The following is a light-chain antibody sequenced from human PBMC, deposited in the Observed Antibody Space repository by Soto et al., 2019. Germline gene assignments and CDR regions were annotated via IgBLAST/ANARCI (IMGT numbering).Light chain of an antibody. Sequence: EIVLTQSPATLSLSPGERATLSCRASQSISNYLGGDQQKPGQAPRILIYDASNRTTGVPARFSGSGSETDIPLTISRLEPEDFAIYYCQQRSNQWAFGQGTKVEIK. CDR2: DAS. CDR1: QSISNY. V-gene: IGKV3-11*01. CDR3: QQRSNQWA. J-gene: IGKJ1*01.